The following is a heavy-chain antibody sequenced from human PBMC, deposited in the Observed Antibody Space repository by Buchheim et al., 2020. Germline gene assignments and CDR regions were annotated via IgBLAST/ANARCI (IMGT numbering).Heavy chain of an antibody. D-gene: IGHD6-13*01. CDR2: ISSSGSTI. J-gene: IGHJ3*02. CDR3: ASGLYSSSPFYAFDI. Sequence: EVQLVESGGGLVQPGGSLRLSCAASGFTFSSYEMNWVRQAPGKGLEWVSYISSSGSTIYYADSVKGRFTISNDNAKNSLYLQMNSLRAEDTAVYYCASGLYSSSPFYAFDIWGQGT. V-gene: IGHV3-48*03. CDR1: GFTFSSYE.